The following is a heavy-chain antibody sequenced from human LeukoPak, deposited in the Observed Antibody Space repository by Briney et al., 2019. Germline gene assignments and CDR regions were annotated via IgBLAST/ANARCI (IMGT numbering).Heavy chain of an antibody. Sequence: PGGSLRLSCAASGFTFSNAWMSWVRQAPGKGLEWVANIKQDGSEKYYVDSVKGRFTISRDNAKNSLYLQMNSLRAEDTAVYYCARDSGYDFWSGYPEAFDYWGQGTLVTVSS. J-gene: IGHJ4*02. CDR3: ARDSGYDFWSGYPEAFDY. CDR1: GFTFSNAW. CDR2: IKQDGSEK. V-gene: IGHV3-7*01. D-gene: IGHD3-3*01.